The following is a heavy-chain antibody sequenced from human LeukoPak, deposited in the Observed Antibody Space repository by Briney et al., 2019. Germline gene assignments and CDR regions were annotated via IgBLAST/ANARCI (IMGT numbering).Heavy chain of an antibody. CDR1: GYSFTGYY. CDR3: ARAQVAAAGIFDY. D-gene: IGHD6-13*01. CDR2: INPTSGAT. J-gene: IGHJ4*02. Sequence: GASVKVSCKASGYSFTGYYIHWVRQAPGQGLEWMGWINPTSGATIYAQSFQGRAAMTRDTSINTAYMELSRLRSDDTAVYYCARAQVAAAGIFDYWGQGTLVTVSS. V-gene: IGHV1-2*02.